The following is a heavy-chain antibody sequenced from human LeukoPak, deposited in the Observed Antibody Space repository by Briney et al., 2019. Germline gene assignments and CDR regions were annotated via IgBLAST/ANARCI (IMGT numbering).Heavy chain of an antibody. V-gene: IGHV3-21*01. J-gene: IGHJ6*02. D-gene: IGHD2-8*01. Sequence: PGGSLRLSCAASGFTFSSYSMNWVRQAPGKGLEWVSYISSSSSYIYFADSVKGRFTISRDNAKNSLFLQMNSLRAEDTAVYYCARDGPVLMVYSRGMDVWGQGTTVTVSS. CDR3: ARDGPVLMVYSRGMDV. CDR2: ISSSSSYI. CDR1: GFTFSSYS.